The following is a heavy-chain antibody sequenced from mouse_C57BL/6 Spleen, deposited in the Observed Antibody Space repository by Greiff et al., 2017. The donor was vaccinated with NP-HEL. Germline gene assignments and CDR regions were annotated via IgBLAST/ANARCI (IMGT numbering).Heavy chain of an antibody. V-gene: IGHV14-1*01. Sequence: EVKLMESGAELVRPGASVTLSCPASGFNIKDYYMHWVKQRPEQGLEWIGRIDPEYGDTEYAPKFSGKATMTADTSSNTAYLQLSSLTSEHTAVYYGTTLAVGITTVVAEDYWGQGTTLTVSS. D-gene: IGHD1-1*01. J-gene: IGHJ2*01. CDR2: IDPEYGDT. CDR1: GFNIKDYY. CDR3: TTLAVGITTVVAEDY.